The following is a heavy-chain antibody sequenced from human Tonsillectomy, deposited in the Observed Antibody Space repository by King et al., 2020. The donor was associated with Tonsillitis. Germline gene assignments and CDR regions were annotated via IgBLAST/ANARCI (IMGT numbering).Heavy chain of an antibody. Sequence: VQLVESGGGVVQPGRSLRLSCVASGSTFRSYGMHWVRQAPGKGLEWVAVIWYDGSNKYYGDSVKGRFTISRDNSKNTLYLQMNSLRAEDTAVYYCARGGSDCSSTSCYFDYWGQGTLVTVSS. D-gene: IGHD2-2*01. CDR3: ARGGSDCSSTSCYFDY. V-gene: IGHV3-33*01. CDR1: GSTFRSYG. CDR2: IWYDGSNK. J-gene: IGHJ4*02.